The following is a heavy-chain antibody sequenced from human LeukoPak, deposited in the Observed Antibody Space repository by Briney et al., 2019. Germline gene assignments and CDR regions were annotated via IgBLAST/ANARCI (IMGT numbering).Heavy chain of an antibody. D-gene: IGHD3-22*01. Sequence: ASVKVSCKASGYTFTSYAMHWVRQAPGQRLEWMGWINAGNGNTKYSQKFQGRVTITRDTSASTAYMELSSLRSEDTAVYYCARTPGLNYYDSSGYYYYWYFDLWGRGTLVTVSS. CDR2: INAGNGNT. CDR1: GYTFTSYA. J-gene: IGHJ2*01. V-gene: IGHV1-3*01. CDR3: ARTPGLNYYDSSGYYYYWYFDL.